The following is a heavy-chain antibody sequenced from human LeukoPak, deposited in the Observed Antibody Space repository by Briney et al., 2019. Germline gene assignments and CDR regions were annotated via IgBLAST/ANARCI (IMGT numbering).Heavy chain of an antibody. Sequence: ASVKVSCKASGYTFTSYGISWVRQAPGQGLEWMGWISAYNGNTNYAQKLQGRVTMTTDTSTSTAYMELRSLRSDDTAVYYCARHRSSWYRGAFDIWGQGTMVTVSS. V-gene: IGHV1-18*01. CDR3: ARHRSSWYRGAFDI. CDR1: GYTFTSYG. D-gene: IGHD6-13*01. J-gene: IGHJ3*02. CDR2: ISAYNGNT.